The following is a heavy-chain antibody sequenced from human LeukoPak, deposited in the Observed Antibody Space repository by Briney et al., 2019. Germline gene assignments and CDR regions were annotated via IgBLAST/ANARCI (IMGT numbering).Heavy chain of an antibody. J-gene: IGHJ4*02. CDR1: GYSFTSYW. CDR3: ARLTQYQLLFPDY. D-gene: IGHD2-2*01. V-gene: IGHV5-51*01. CDR2: IYPGDSDT. Sequence: GESLKISCKGSGYSFTSYWIDWGRQIPGKGLGGMGIIYPGDSDTRYSPSFQGQVTISADKSISTAYLQWSSLKASDTAMYYCARLTQYQLLFPDYWGQGTLVTVSS.